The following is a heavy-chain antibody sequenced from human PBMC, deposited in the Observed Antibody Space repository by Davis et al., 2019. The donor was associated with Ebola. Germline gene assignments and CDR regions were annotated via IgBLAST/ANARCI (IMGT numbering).Heavy chain of an antibody. CDR1: GFTFSSYR. CDR2: INPDGSFT. J-gene: IGHJ4*02. Sequence: PGGSLRLSCAASGFTFSSYRMHWVRQAPGKGLVWVSRINPDGSFTDYADSVKGRFSISRDSTSNTLYLQMNGLRAEDTAVYYCARSSYQPDYWGQGTLVTVSS. V-gene: IGHV3-74*01. CDR3: ARSSYQPDY. D-gene: IGHD2-2*01.